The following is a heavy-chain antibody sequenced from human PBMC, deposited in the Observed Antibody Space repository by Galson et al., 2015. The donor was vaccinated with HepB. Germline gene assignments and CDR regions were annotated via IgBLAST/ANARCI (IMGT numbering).Heavy chain of an antibody. V-gene: IGHV3-21*01. CDR3: ARAPAKLRPTPGYYFDY. J-gene: IGHJ4*02. CDR1: GFTFSSYS. Sequence: SLRLSCAASGFTFSSYSMNWVRQAPGKGLEWVSSISSSSSYIYYADSVKGRFTISRDNAKNSLYLQMNSLRAEDTAVYYCARAPAKLRPTPGYYFDYWGQGTLVTVSS. CDR2: ISSSSSYI. D-gene: IGHD3-3*01.